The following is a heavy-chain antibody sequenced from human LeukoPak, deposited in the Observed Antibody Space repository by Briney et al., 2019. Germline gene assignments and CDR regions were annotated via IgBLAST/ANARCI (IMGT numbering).Heavy chain of an antibody. CDR1: GFTFSDYY. D-gene: IGHD3-3*01. J-gene: IGHJ4*02. CDR2: ISSSGSAD. V-gene: IGHV3-11*04. CDR3: ARTQKYYDLWSGMN. Sequence: KPGGSVRLSCAATGFTFSDYYMSWLRQAPGKGLEWISYISSSGSADYYADSVQGRFTVSRDNAKSSLYLQMNSLRAEDTAVYYGARTQKYYDLWSGMNGGQGTLVTVSS.